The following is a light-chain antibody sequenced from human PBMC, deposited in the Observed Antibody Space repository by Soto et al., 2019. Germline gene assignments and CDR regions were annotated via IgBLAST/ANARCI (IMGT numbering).Light chain of an antibody. Sequence: QSVLTQPPSVSGAPGQRVTISCTGSSSNVGAGYDVHWYQQLPGTAPKLLIYGNSNRPSGVPDRFSGSKSATSASLAITGLQAEDEADYYCQSYDSSLSGPDVFGTGTKLTVL. CDR3: QSYDSSLSGPDV. CDR1: SSNVGAGYD. CDR2: GNS. V-gene: IGLV1-40*01. J-gene: IGLJ1*01.